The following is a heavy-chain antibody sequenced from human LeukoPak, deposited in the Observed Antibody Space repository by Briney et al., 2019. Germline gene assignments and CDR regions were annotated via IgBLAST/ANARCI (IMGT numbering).Heavy chain of an antibody. CDR2: IYYSGST. D-gene: IGHD1-26*01. Sequence: PSETLSLTCTVSGGSISSSSYYWGWIRQPPGKGLEWIGSIYYSGSTNYNPSLKSRVTISVDTSKNQFSLKLSSVTAADTAVYYCARERIVGSTIGAFDIWGQGTMVTVSS. V-gene: IGHV4-39*07. J-gene: IGHJ3*02. CDR3: ARERIVGSTIGAFDI. CDR1: GGSISSSSYY.